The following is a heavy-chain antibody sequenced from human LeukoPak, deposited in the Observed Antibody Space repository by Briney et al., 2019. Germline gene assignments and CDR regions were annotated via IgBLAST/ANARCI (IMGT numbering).Heavy chain of an antibody. D-gene: IGHD2-21*02. CDR3: ATAYCGGDCYATNFDY. CDR1: GGTFSTYP. CDR2: IIPIFGTS. V-gene: IGHV1-69*05. Sequence: ASVKVSYKASGGTFSTYPISWVRQAPGQGLEWMGGIIPIFGTSNYAQKFQDRVTITTDESTSTAYMDLSSLRSEDTALYYCATAYCGGDCYATNFDYWGQGALVTVSS. J-gene: IGHJ4*02.